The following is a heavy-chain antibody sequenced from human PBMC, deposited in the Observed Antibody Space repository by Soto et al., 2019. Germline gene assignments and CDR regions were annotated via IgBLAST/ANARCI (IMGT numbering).Heavy chain of an antibody. V-gene: IGHV1-18*01. Sequence: GASVKVSCKASGYTFTSYGISWVRQAPGQGLEWMGWISAYNGNTNYAQKLQGRVTITRDTSASTAYMELSSLRSEDTAVYYCARVVDSGTTWFDPWGQGTLVTVSS. CDR3: ARVVDSGTTWFDP. D-gene: IGHD1-7*01. CDR1: GYTFTSYG. CDR2: ISAYNGNT. J-gene: IGHJ5*02.